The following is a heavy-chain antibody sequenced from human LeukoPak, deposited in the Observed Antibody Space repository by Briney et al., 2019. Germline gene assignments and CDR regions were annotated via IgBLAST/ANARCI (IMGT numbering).Heavy chain of an antibody. D-gene: IGHD3-9*01. V-gene: IGHV3-30*18. CDR1: GFTFSSCG. CDR3: VKSAGFDWLSPLDAFDI. J-gene: IGHJ3*02. CDR2: ISYDGSKK. Sequence: GGSLRLSCAASGFTFSSCGMYWVRQAPGKGLEWVAVISYDGSKKYYADSVKGRFTISRDNSKDTLYLQMSSLRAEDTTVYYCVKSAGFDWLSPLDAFDIWGQGTMVTVSS.